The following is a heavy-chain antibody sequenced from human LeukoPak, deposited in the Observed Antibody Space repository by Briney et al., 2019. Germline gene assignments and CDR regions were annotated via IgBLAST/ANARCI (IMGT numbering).Heavy chain of an antibody. CDR3: VRGKGWLDP. CDR2: IYHSGST. Sequence: SQTLSLTCAVSGGSISSGGYSWSWIRQPPGKGLEWIGYIYHSGSTYYNPSLKSRVTISVDRSKNQFSLKLSSVTAADTAVYYCVRGKGWLDPWGQGILVTVSS. CDR1: GGSISSGGYS. V-gene: IGHV4-30-2*01. J-gene: IGHJ5*02.